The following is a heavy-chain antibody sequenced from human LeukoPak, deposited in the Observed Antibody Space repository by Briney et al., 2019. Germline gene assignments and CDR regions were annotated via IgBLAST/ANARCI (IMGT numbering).Heavy chain of an antibody. Sequence: SETLSLTCTVSGGSISSYYWNWIRQPAGKGLEWIGRIYASGSTNYNPSLKSRVTMSVDTSKNQFSLKLSSVTAADTAVYYCARDLVWFGANWFDPWGQGTLVTVSS. J-gene: IGHJ5*02. CDR3: ARDLVWFGANWFDP. D-gene: IGHD3-10*01. V-gene: IGHV4-4*07. CDR2: IYASGST. CDR1: GGSISSYY.